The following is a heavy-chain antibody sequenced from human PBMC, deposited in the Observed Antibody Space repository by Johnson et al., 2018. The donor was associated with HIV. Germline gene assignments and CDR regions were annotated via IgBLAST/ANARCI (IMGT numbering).Heavy chain of an antibody. J-gene: IGHJ3*02. Sequence: VQLVESGGGLVQPGRSLRVSCAASGFTFDDYAMHWVRQAPGKGLEWVSRIISDVSSAIYTDSVTGRFTISRDNTKNTLYLQMNSLRAEDTAVYYCTTGAFHAYDMWGQGTMVTVSS. CDR3: TTGAFHAYDM. CDR2: IISDVSSA. CDR1: GFTFDDYA. D-gene: IGHD2/OR15-2a*01. V-gene: IGHV3-74*02.